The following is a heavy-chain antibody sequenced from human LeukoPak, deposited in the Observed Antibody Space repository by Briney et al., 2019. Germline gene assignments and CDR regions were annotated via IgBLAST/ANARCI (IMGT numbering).Heavy chain of an antibody. CDR2: ISFDGSNK. D-gene: IGHD3-22*01. J-gene: IGHJ4*02. CDR1: GFAFSRYV. V-gene: IGHV3-30*18. CDR3: AKVVYYYDSSDYYGEGYFDY. Sequence: GRSLRLSCAASGFAFSRYVMHWVRQAPGKGLEWVAVISFDGSNKYYADSVKGRFTISRDNSENTLYLQMNSLRAEDTAVYYCAKVVYYYDSSDYYGEGYFDYWGQGTLVTVSS.